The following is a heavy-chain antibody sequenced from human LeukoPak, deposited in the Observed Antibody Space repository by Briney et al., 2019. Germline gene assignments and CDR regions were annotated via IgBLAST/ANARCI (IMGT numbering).Heavy chain of an antibody. Sequence: GGSLRLSCAASGFTFSSYSMNWVRQAPGKGLEWVSYISSSGSTIYYADSVKGRFTISRDNAKNSLYLQMNSLRAEDTAVYYCARDRRDYFYYDMDVWGQGTTVTVS. CDR2: ISSSGSTI. CDR1: GFTFSSYS. V-gene: IGHV3-48*04. CDR3: ARDRRDYFYYDMDV. J-gene: IGHJ6*02.